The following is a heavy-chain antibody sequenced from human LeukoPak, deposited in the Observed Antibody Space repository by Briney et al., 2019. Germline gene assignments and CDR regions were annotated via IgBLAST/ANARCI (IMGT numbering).Heavy chain of an antibody. J-gene: IGHJ3*02. D-gene: IGHD3-16*01. Sequence: SETLSLTCSVSGGSISSYYWSWIRQPPGKGLEWIGNIYYSGSTNDNPFLKTRVTISVDTSKNQFSLQLSSVTAADTAVYYCARANTNNDAFDIWGRGTLVTVSS. V-gene: IGHV4-59*01. CDR2: IYYSGST. CDR3: ARANTNNDAFDI. CDR1: GGSISSYY.